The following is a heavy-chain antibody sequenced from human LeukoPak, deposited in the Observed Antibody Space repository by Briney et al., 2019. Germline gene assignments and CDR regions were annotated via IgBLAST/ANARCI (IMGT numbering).Heavy chain of an antibody. CDR3: GRGSAVAGSAQIDN. CDR1: GESFSDHS. V-gene: IGHV4-34*01. D-gene: IGHD6-19*01. Sequence: PPETPSLTCAIYGESFSDHSWTWIRHPPGKGLEWIGEIKHSGSTNYNPSLKSRFIISVDTSKNQFFLKVTSMAAADTALYYCGRGSAVAGSAQIDNWGQGPLVTVSS. CDR2: IKHSGST. J-gene: IGHJ4*02.